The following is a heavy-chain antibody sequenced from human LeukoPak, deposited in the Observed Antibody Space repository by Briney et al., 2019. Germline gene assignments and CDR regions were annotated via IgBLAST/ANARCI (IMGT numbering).Heavy chain of an antibody. J-gene: IGHJ4*02. CDR1: GFTFSDYY. CDR3: ARDPYDSSGYRFDC. V-gene: IGHV3-11*06. CDR2: ISSSTGYT. Sequence: GGSLRLSCAASGFTFSDYYINWIRQAPGKGLEWVSHISSSTGYTNYADSVRGRFTISRDNAKNSLYLRMNSLRAEDTGVYYCARDPYDSSGYRFDCWGQGTLVTVSS. D-gene: IGHD3-22*01.